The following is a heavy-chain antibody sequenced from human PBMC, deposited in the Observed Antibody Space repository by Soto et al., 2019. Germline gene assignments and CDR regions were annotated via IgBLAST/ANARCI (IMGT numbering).Heavy chain of an antibody. D-gene: IGHD3-16*02. CDR3: ARGNESMIVTAPDC. CDR1: GFTVSNYY. CDR2: VYDDGRI. V-gene: IGHV3-53*01. J-gene: IGHJ4*02. Sequence: EVQLVESGGGLIQPGGSLRLSCAASGFTVSNYYMSWVPQAPGKGLEWGSVVYDDGRIYYADSVKGRFNISRDNSKNTLYLQINRLRADDTAVYYCARGNESMIVTAPDCWGQGTLFTVSS.